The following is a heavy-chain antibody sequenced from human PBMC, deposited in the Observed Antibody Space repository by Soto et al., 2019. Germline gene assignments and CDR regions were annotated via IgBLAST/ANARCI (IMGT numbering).Heavy chain of an antibody. Sequence: QVQLQESGPGLVKPSQTLSLTCTVSGGSINNGGYYWSWIRQHPGKGLEWIGNIYYSGSTYYNPSLKSRVTISVDTSKNQFSLKLSSVTAADTAVYYCARDPGYCSGGSCYRYFDYWGQGTLVTVSS. V-gene: IGHV4-31*03. CDR1: GGSINNGGYY. J-gene: IGHJ4*02. D-gene: IGHD2-15*01. CDR2: IYYSGST. CDR3: ARDPGYCSGGSCYRYFDY.